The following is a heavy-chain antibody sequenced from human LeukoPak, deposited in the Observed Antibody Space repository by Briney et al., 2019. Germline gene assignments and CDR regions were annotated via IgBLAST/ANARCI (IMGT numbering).Heavy chain of an antibody. J-gene: IGHJ6*03. CDR3: ARDVPMYSGSHLYYYMDV. Sequence: SETLSLTCTVSGGSISSYYWSWVRQPPGKGLEWIGYIYYSGSTNYNPSLKSRVTISVDTSKNQFSLKLSSVTAADTAVYYCARDVPMYSGSHLYYYMDVWGKGTTVTVSS. V-gene: IGHV4-59*01. CDR1: GGSISSYY. D-gene: IGHD1-26*01. CDR2: IYYSGST.